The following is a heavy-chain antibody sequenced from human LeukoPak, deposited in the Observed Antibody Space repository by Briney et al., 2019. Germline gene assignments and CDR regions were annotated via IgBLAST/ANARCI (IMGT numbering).Heavy chain of an antibody. D-gene: IGHD5-12*01. Sequence: PGGSLRLSCAASGFTSSSYSMNWVRQAPGKGLEWVSSISSSSSYIYYADSVKGRFTISRDNSKNTVYLQMNGLRAEDTAVYYCAREVRGYYFDYWGQGTLVTASS. CDR2: ISSSSSYI. CDR3: AREVRGYYFDY. V-gene: IGHV3-21*04. J-gene: IGHJ4*02. CDR1: GFTSSSYS.